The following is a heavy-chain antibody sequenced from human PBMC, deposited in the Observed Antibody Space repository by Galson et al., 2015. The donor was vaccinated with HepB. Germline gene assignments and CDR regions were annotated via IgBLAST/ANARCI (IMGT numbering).Heavy chain of an antibody. CDR1: GYTFTSYY. Sequence: SVKVSCKASGYTFTSYYMHWVRQAPGQGLERMGIINPSGGSTSYAQKFQGRVTMTRDTSTSTVYMELSSLRSEDTAVYYCAREEVVVVVAATPRQYYYGMDVWGQGTTVTVSS. CDR3: AREEVVVVVAATPRQYYYGMDV. V-gene: IGHV1-46*01. J-gene: IGHJ6*02. D-gene: IGHD2-15*01. CDR2: INPSGGST.